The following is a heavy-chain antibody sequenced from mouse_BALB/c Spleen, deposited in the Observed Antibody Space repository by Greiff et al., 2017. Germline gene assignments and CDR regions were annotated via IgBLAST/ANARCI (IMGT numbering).Heavy chain of an antibody. CDR3: ASDQGYRYDGYAMDY. CDR1: GFTFSSYG. Sequence: EVQGVESGGGLVQPGGSLKLSCAASGFTFSSYGMSWVRQTPDKRLELVASINSNGGSTYYPDSVKGRFTISRDNAKNTLYLQMSSLKSEDTAMYYGASDQGYRYDGYAMDYWGEGTSVTVSS. V-gene: IGHV5-6-3*01. CDR2: INSNGGST. J-gene: IGHJ4*01. D-gene: IGHD2-14*01.